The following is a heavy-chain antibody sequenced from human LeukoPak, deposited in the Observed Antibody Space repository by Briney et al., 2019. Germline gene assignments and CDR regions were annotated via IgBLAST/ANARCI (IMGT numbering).Heavy chain of an antibody. V-gene: IGHV3-48*03. CDR1: GFTFSSYE. Sequence: GGSLRLSCAASGFTFSSYEMNWVRQAPGKGLEWVSYISSSGSNIYYADSVKGRSTISRDNAKNSLYLQMNSLRAEDTAVYYCARDPPGGVLDYWGQGTLVTVSS. J-gene: IGHJ4*02. D-gene: IGHD3-16*01. CDR2: ISSSGSNI. CDR3: ARDPPGGVLDY.